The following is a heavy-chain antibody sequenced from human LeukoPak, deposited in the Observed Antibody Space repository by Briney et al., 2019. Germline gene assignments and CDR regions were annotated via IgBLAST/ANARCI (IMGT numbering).Heavy chain of an antibody. V-gene: IGHV1-69*04. Sequence: ASVKVSCKASGGTFSSYAISWVRQAPGQGLEWMGRIIPILGIANYAQKFQGRVTITADKSTSTAYMELSSLRSEDTAVYYCATVPTSNYIQWLVYFQHWGQGTLVTVSS. J-gene: IGHJ1*01. D-gene: IGHD6-19*01. CDR1: GGTFSSYA. CDR3: ATVPTSNYIQWLVYFQH. CDR2: IIPILGIA.